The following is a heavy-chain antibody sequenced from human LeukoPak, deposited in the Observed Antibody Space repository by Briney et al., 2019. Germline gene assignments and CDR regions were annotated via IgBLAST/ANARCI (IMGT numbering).Heavy chain of an antibody. CDR2: IYHSGTT. Sequence: TSGTLSLTCAVAGGSISSSNWWNWVRQPPGKGLEWIGEIYHSGTTNYNPSLKSRVTISVDKSKNQLSLKLISVTAADTAVYYCAGDLRFCSDTRCFDWFDPWGQGTLVTVSS. CDR3: AGDLRFCSDTRCFDWFDP. D-gene: IGHD2-2*01. J-gene: IGHJ5*02. CDR1: GGSISSSNW. V-gene: IGHV4-4*02.